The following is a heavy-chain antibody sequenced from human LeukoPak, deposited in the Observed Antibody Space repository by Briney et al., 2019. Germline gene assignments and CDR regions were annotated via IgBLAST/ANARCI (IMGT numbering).Heavy chain of an antibody. Sequence: GGSLRLSCAASGFTFSGFWMHWVRQAPGKGLVWVSCISFDGSDATYADSVKGRFTISRDNAKNTLHLQMDSLTVEDTAVYYCVRGASLAYYMDVWGKGTTVTVSS. J-gene: IGHJ6*03. V-gene: IGHV3-74*01. D-gene: IGHD3-16*02. CDR1: GFTFSGFW. CDR2: ISFDGSDA. CDR3: VRGASLAYYMDV.